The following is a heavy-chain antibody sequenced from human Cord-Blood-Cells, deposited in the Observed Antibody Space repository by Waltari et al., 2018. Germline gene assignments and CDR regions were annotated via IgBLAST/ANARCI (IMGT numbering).Heavy chain of an antibody. D-gene: IGHD1-26*01. CDR3: ARAERIEVVGATHY. CDR2: INPSVGST. Sequence: QVQLVQSGAEVKKPGASVKVSCKASGYTFTSYYMHWVRQAPGQGLEWRGIINPSVGSTSYAQKFQGRVTMSRDTSTSTVYMELSSLRSEDTAVYYCARAERIEVVGATHYWGQGTLVTVSS. J-gene: IGHJ4*02. CDR1: GYTFTSYY. V-gene: IGHV1-46*01.